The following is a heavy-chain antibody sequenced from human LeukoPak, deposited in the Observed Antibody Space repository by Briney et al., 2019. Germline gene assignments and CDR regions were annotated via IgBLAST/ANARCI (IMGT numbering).Heavy chain of an antibody. CDR3: AKWVDYDVLTGYYVSDY. Sequence: GASLRLSCAASGFTFSNYAMSWVRQAPGKGLEWVSAITGSGGNTYYADSVKGRFTISRDNSKNTVFLQMNSLRAEDTAVYYCAKWVDYDVLTGYYVSDYWGQGTLVTVSS. CDR2: ITGSGGNT. D-gene: IGHD3-9*01. J-gene: IGHJ4*02. CDR1: GFTFSNYA. V-gene: IGHV3-23*01.